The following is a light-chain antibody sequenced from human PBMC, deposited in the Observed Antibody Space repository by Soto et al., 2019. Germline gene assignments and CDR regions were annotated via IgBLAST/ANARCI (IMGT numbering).Light chain of an antibody. CDR1: QSITTY. CDR3: QQSYSTPLT. CDR2: AAS. J-gene: IGKJ5*01. Sequence: DIQITQSPSSMSASVGDRVTLTCRASQSITTYLHWYQQKPGTDPNLLIYAASNLQSGAPSRFSGSGSGTEFTLTISSLQPDECATDYCQQSYSTPLTVGQGTRLEIK. V-gene: IGKV1-39*01.